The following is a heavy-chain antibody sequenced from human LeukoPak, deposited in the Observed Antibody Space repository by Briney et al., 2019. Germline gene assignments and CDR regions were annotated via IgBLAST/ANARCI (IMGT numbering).Heavy chain of an antibody. V-gene: IGHV4-59*08. D-gene: IGHD3-3*01. Sequence: SETLSLTCTVSGGSISSYYWSWIRQPPGKGLEWIGYSYYSGSTTPHPSLKSRVTISVETSKNQFSLRLRSVTAADTAVYYCARHGGSGSFDYWGQGTLVTVSS. CDR2: SYYSGST. CDR1: GGSISSYY. CDR3: ARHGGSGSFDY. J-gene: IGHJ4*02.